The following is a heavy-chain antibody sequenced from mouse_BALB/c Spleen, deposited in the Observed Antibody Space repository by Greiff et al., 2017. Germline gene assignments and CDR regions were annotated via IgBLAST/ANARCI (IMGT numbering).Heavy chain of an antibody. CDR3: AREVYYYGSSYAMDY. Sequence: EVKLVESGGGLVKPGGSLKLSCAASGFTFSSYAMSWVRQSPEKRLEWVAEISSGGSYTYYPDTVTGLFTISRDNAKNTLYLEMSSLRSEDTAMYYCAREVYYYGSSYAMDYWGQGTSVTVSS. CDR2: ISSGGSYT. V-gene: IGHV5-9-4*01. CDR1: GFTFSSYA. D-gene: IGHD1-1*01. J-gene: IGHJ4*01.